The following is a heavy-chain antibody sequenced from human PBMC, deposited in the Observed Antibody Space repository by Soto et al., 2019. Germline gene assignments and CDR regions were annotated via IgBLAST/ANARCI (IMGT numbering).Heavy chain of an antibody. J-gene: IGHJ4*02. D-gene: IGHD6-19*01. Sequence: QVQLRESGPGLVKPSETLSLTCTVSGGSITSFYWSWVRQPPGKGLERIGYIYYNGNTNHNPSLKSRVTISVDTSKNQFSLNLSSVTAADTAVYYCTRGSSGWFPRPLDYWGQGTLVTVSS. CDR1: GGSITSFY. V-gene: IGHV4-59*01. CDR3: TRGSSGWFPRPLDY. CDR2: IYYNGNT.